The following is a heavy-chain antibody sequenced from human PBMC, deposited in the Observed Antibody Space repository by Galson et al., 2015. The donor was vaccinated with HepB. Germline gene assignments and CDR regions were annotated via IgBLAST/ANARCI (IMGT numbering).Heavy chain of an antibody. J-gene: IGHJ4*02. Sequence: LRLSCAASGFTFSNAWMSWVRQAPGKGLEWVGRIKSKTDGGTTDYAAPVKGRFTISRDDSKNTLYLQMNSLKTEDTAVYYCTHRGQGDIVATTPVARPNTSKIIDYWGQGTLVTVSS. CDR3: THRGQGDIVATTPVARPNTSKIIDY. V-gene: IGHV3-15*01. CDR1: GFTFSNAW. CDR2: IKSKTDGGTT. D-gene: IGHD5-12*01.